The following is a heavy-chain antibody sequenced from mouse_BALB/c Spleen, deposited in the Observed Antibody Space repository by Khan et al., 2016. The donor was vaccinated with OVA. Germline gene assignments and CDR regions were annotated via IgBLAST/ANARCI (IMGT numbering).Heavy chain of an antibody. J-gene: IGHJ4*01. CDR2: ISSGGRYT. CDR3: ARTYYGNDYYAMDY. CDR1: GFTFSSYG. D-gene: IGHD2-10*01. Sequence: EVELVESGGDLVKPGGSLKVSCAASGFTFSSYGMSWIRQTPDKRLEWVATISSGGRYTLFPDSVKGRLTISSENAKNNLYLQMTSLKSDDTDMYYCARTYYGNDYYAMDYWGQGTSVTVSS. V-gene: IGHV5-6*01.